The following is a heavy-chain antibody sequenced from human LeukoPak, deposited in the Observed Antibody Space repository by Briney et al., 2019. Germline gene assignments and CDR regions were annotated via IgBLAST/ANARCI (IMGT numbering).Heavy chain of an antibody. Sequence: RPSETLSLTCAVYGGSFSGYYWSWIRQPPGKGLEWIGEINQSGSTNYNPSLKSRVTISVDTSKNQFSLKLSSVTAADTAVYYCALRGLHYYYYGMDVWGQGTTVTVSS. D-gene: IGHD4-17*01. J-gene: IGHJ6*02. CDR3: ALRGLHYYYYGMDV. CDR2: INQSGST. V-gene: IGHV4-34*01. CDR1: GGSFSGYY.